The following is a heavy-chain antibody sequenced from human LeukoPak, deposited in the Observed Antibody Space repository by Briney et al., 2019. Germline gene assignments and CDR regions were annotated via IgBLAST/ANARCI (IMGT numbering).Heavy chain of an antibody. V-gene: IGHV3-7*01. Sequence: PGGSLRLSCAASGFTFSSYWMSWVRQAPGKGPEWVANIKQDGSEKYYVDSVKGRFTISRDNAKNSMYLQMDSLRAEDTAVYYCVAAYYFVYWGQGTLVTVSS. D-gene: IGHD6-25*01. CDR2: IKQDGSEK. CDR3: VAAYYFVY. J-gene: IGHJ4*02. CDR1: GFTFSSYW.